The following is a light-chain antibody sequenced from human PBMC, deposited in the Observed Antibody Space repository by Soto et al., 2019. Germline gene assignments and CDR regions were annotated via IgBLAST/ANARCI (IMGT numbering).Light chain of an antibody. V-gene: IGLV2-14*03. CDR2: DVS. Sequence: QSALTQPASVSGSPGQSITISCTGTSSDVGTYKYVSWYQQHPGKAPKLMIYDVSNRPSGVSNRFSGSKSGNTASLTISGXQAXDEADYYCNSYTTSSTLVFGTGTKLTVL. CDR3: NSYTTSSTLV. CDR1: SSDVGTYKY. J-gene: IGLJ1*01.